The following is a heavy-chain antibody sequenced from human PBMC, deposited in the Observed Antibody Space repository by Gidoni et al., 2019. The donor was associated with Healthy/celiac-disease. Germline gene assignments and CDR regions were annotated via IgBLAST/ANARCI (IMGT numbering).Heavy chain of an antibody. Sequence: QVQLQQWGAGLLKPSETLSLTCAVYGGSFSGYYWSWIRQPPGKGLEWIGEINHSGSTNYNPSLKSRVTISVDTSKNQFSLKLSSVTAADTAVYYCARVRVGYCTNGGEACYGMDVWGQGTTVTVSS. V-gene: IGHV4-34*01. J-gene: IGHJ6*02. D-gene: IGHD2-8*01. CDR2: INHSGST. CDR1: GGSFSGYY. CDR3: ARVRVGYCTNGGEACYGMDV.